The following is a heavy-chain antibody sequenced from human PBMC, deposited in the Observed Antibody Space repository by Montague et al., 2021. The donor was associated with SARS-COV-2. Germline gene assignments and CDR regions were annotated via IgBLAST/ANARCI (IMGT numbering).Heavy chain of an antibody. CDR3: VRDWWGRGDN. Sequence: SLRLSCAASGFTFSDHFMTRVRQAPGKGLEWVPLIRTNDNTYYAASVKGRFSISRDDSQSLLYLHMNSLKSEDTAVYYCVRDWWGRGDNWGQGTLVTVSS. CDR1: GFTFSDHF. D-gene: IGHD2-21*02. J-gene: IGHJ4*02. CDR2: IRTNDNT. V-gene: IGHV3-72*01.